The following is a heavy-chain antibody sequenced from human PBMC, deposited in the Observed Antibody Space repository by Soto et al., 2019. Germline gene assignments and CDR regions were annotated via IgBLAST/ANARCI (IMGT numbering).Heavy chain of an antibody. CDR1: GDSISSRSYY. D-gene: IGHD2-2*01. Sequence: SEPQSLPCTVTGDSISSRSYYWGWIHQPSGKGLEWIGYIYYSGSTNYNPSLKSRVTISVDTSKNQFSLKLSSVTAADTAVYYCARVPYYYYGMDVWGQGTTVTVSS. V-gene: IGHV4-61*05. CDR3: ARVPYYYYGMDV. J-gene: IGHJ6*02. CDR2: IYYSGST.